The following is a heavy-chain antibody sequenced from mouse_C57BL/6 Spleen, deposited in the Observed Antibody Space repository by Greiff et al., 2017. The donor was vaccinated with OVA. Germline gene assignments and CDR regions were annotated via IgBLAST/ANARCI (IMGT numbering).Heavy chain of an antibody. CDR2: IDPSDSET. J-gene: IGHJ1*03. Sequence: QVQLQQSGAELVRPGSSVKLSCKASGYTFTSYWMHWVKQRPIQGLEWIGNIDPSDSETHYNQKFKDKATLTVDKSSSTAYMQLSSLTSEDSAVYDCARWGDPRYFDVWGTGTTVTVSS. CDR3: ARWGDPRYFDV. V-gene: IGHV1-52*01. CDR1: GYTFTSYW.